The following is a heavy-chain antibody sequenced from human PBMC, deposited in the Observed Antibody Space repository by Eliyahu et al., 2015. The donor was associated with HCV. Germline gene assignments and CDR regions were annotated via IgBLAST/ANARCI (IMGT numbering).Heavy chain of an antibody. CDR3: TKVWASGDYDLG. CDR1: GFTFTXYA. J-gene: IGHJ4*02. V-gene: IGHV3-23*01. CDR2: IGTSGGHT. D-gene: IGHD3-16*01. Sequence: EVQLLESGGTLVQTGXSLRXSCAASGFTFTXYAMRWVRQAQGKGLXWVXSIGTSGGHTYYEDSVRGRFTISRDNSKNMLYLQMNSLRAEDTAVYXCTKVWASGDYDLGWGLGTLVTVSS.